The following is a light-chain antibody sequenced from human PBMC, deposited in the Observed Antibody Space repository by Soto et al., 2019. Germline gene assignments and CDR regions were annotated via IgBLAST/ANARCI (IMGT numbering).Light chain of an antibody. CDR1: NSDVGAYNY. CDR2: GVN. CDR3: TSFTTSSTYG. Sequence: QSALTQPASLSGSPGQSVTISCTGTNSDVGAYNYVSWYQQYPGKAPKLMIYGVNNRPPGVSNRFSGSKSGNTASLTISGLQAEDEADYYCTSFTTSSTYGVGAGTKLTVL. V-gene: IGLV2-14*01. J-gene: IGLJ1*01.